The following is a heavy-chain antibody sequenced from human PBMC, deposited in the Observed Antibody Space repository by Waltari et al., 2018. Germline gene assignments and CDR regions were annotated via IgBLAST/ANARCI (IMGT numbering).Heavy chain of an antibody. Sequence: EVQLVQSGAEVKKPGESLKISCKGSGYSFTSYGIGWVRPMPGKGLEWMAIIYPGDADPRYSPSFPCQVTISADKSISTAYLQWSSLKASDTAMYYCARQNALPPRVPHGMDVWGQGTTVTVSS. CDR2: IYPGDADP. CDR1: GYSFTSYG. J-gene: IGHJ6*02. D-gene: IGHD2-2*01. V-gene: IGHV5-51*01. CDR3: ARQNALPPRVPHGMDV.